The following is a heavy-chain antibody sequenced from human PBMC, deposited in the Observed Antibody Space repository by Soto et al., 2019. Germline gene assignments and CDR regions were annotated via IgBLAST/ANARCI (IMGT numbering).Heavy chain of an antibody. Sequence: SETLSLTCTVSGVSITDYYWSWIRQAPGKGLESMGYIYYSGVPFYNPSLNSRATISRDTSKNQLSLNLYFVTTADTAVYYCAASLIPVMITPHGYAQISFDDGGQVTLVTVS. J-gene: IGHJ4*02. V-gene: IGHV4-59*01. CDR3: AASLIPVMITPHGYAQISFDD. CDR1: GVSITDYY. D-gene: IGHD3-16*01. CDR2: IYYSGVP.